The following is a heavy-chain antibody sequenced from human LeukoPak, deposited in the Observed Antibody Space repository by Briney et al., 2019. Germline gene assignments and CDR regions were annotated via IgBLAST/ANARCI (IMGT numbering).Heavy chain of an antibody. D-gene: IGHD3-3*01. J-gene: IGHJ4*02. CDR2: LYSGGNT. Sequence: GESLKISCAASGFIVSSNYMSWVRQAPGKGLEWVSILYSGGNTYYADSVKGRFIISRDNSNNTLYLQMNSLRTEDTAVYYCARVGITLFGVVILWGQGTLVTVSS. CDR3: ARVGITLFGVVIL. CDR1: GFIVSSNY. V-gene: IGHV3-53*01.